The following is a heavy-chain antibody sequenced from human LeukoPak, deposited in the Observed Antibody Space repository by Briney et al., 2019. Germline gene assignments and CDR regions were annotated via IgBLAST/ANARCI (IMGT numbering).Heavy chain of an antibody. J-gene: IGHJ5*02. CDR3: ARDKYCSGGRCYYGFDP. D-gene: IGHD2-15*01. Sequence: SETLSLTCAVYGGSFSGYYWSWIRQPPGKGLERIGEINHSGSTNYNPALKSRVTLSVDTSKNQFSLKLSSVTAADTAVYYCARDKYCSGGRCYYGFDPWGQGTLVTVSS. CDR1: GGSFSGYY. V-gene: IGHV4-34*01. CDR2: INHSGST.